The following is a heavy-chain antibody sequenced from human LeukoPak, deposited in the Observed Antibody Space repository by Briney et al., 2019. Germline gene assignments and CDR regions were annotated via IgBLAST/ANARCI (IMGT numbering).Heavy chain of an antibody. CDR3: ARVDTAMFRHYYYMDV. D-gene: IGHD5-18*01. CDR2: IYPGDSDT. V-gene: IGHV5-51*01. Sequence: NHGASLKISCKGSGSIFTSYWIGWVRQLPGKGLGWMGIIYPGDSDTRYSPSFQDQVTISADKSISTSYLQWSSLKASDTAMYYCARVDTAMFRHYYYMDVWGKGTTVTVSS. CDR1: GSIFTSYW. J-gene: IGHJ6*03.